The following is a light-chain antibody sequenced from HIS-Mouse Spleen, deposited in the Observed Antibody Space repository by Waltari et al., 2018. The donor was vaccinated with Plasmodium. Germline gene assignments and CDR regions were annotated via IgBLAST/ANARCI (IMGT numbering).Light chain of an antibody. Sequence: SYELTQPPSVSLSPGPTARITCPADAFTKKLAYLYQQNSGQAPVLVIYEDSKRPSGIPERFSGSSSGTMATLTISGAQVEDEADYYCYSTDSSGNHRVFGGGTKLTVL. J-gene: IGLJ3*02. CDR2: EDS. V-gene: IGLV3-10*01. CDR3: YSTDSSGNHRV. CDR1: AFTKKL.